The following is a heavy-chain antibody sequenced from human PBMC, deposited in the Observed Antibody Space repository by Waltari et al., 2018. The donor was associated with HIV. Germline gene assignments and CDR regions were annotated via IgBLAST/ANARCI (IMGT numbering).Heavy chain of an antibody. Sequence: QVYLVESGGGVVQPVGSLRLSCVGSDFTFTAYGMHWVRQAPGKGREWVAVVWHDGSQTYYGDSGRGRFVVSRDNGKNTVFLQMNSLREEDTGRYYCAKSRSWVETWDFWGLGTLVIVSS. V-gene: IGHV3-33*06. D-gene: IGHD1-1*01. CDR2: VWHDGSQT. CDR3: AKSRSWVETWDF. J-gene: IGHJ3*01. CDR1: DFTFTAYG.